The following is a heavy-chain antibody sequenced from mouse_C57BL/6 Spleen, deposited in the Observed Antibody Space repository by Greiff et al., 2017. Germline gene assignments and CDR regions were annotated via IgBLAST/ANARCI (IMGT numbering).Heavy chain of an antibody. J-gene: IGHJ1*03. Sequence: QVQLKQSGAELMKPGASVKLSCKATGYTFTGYWIEWVKQRPGHGLEWIGEILPGSGSTTYNEKFKGKATFTADTSSNTAYMQLSSLTTEDSAIYDCARKETAVVATYWYFDVGGTGTTVTVSS. D-gene: IGHD1-1*01. CDR1: GYTFTGYW. CDR3: ARKETAVVATYWYFDV. CDR2: ILPGSGST. V-gene: IGHV1-9*01.